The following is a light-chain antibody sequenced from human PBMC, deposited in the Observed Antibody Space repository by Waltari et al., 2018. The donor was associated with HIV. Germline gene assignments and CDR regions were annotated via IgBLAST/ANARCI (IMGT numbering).Light chain of an antibody. V-gene: IGKV3-15*01. CDR1: QSVSSN. CDR3: QQYNNWPPWT. Sequence: ETVMRQSPDTLSVSPGESATLSCRTSQSVSSNLAWYQQKPGQAPRLLIYGASTRATGIPARFSGSGSGTEFILTISTLQSEDSAVYYCQQYNNWPPWTFGQGTKVEIK. CDR2: GAS. J-gene: IGKJ1*01.